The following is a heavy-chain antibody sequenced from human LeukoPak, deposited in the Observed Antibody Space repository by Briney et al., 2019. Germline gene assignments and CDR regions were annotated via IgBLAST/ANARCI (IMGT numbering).Heavy chain of an antibody. V-gene: IGHV1-69*01. J-gene: IGHJ4*02. CDR1: GGTFSSYA. D-gene: IGHD3-22*01. Sequence: SVKVSCKASGGTFSSYAISWVRQAPGQGLEWMGGIIPIFGTANYAQKFQGRVTIIADESTSTAYMELRSLRSDDTAVYYCARAYSSGYPDYWGQGTLVTVSS. CDR2: IIPIFGTA. CDR3: ARAYSSGYPDY.